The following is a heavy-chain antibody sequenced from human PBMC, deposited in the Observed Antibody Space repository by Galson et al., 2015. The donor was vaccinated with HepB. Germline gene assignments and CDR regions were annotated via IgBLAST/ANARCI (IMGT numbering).Heavy chain of an antibody. V-gene: IGHV1-18*01. CDR1: GYTFTSYG. Sequence: SVKVSCKASGYTFTSYGISWVRQAPGQGLEWMGWISAYNGNTNYAQKLQGRVTMTTDTSTSTAYMELRSLRSDDTAVYYCARVSALLWFGESTSFDYWGQGTLVTVSS. D-gene: IGHD3-10*01. CDR2: ISAYNGNT. CDR3: ARVSALLWFGESTSFDY. J-gene: IGHJ4*02.